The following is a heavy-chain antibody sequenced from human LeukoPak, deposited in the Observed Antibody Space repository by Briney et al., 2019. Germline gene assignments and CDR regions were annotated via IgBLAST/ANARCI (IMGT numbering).Heavy chain of an antibody. CDR3: ARHAEAAAGTDDAFDI. J-gene: IGHJ3*02. D-gene: IGHD6-13*01. V-gene: IGHV4-59*08. Sequence: SETLSLTCTVSGGSISSYYWSWIRQPPGKGLEWIGYIYYSGSTNYNPSLKCRVTISVDTSKNQFSLKLSSVTAADTAVYYCARHAEAAAGTDDAFDIWGQGTMVSVSS. CDR1: GGSISSYY. CDR2: IYYSGST.